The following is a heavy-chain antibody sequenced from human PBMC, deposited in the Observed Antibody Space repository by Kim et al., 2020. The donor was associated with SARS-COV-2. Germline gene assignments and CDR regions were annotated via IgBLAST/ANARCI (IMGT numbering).Heavy chain of an antibody. CDR2: IYYSGST. J-gene: IGHJ2*01. D-gene: IGHD3-3*01. CDR1: GVSISSSSYY. Sequence: SETLSLTCTVSGVSISSSSYYWGWIRQPPGKGLEWIGSIYYSGSTYYNPSLKSRVTISVDTSKNQFFLKLSSVTAADTAVYYCASNRVTIFGVVITNYWYFDLWGRGTLVAVSS. V-gene: IGHV4-39*01. CDR3: ASNRVTIFGVVITNYWYFDL.